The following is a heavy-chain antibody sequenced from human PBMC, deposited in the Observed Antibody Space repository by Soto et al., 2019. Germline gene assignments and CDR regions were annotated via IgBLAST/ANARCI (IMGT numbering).Heavy chain of an antibody. CDR3: AADGRYSSVGSCSSSLFDY. D-gene: IGHD2-15*01. V-gene: IGHV3-23*01. CDR1: GFTFSSYA. J-gene: IGHJ4*02. CDR2: ISGGGGST. Sequence: VGSLRLSCAASGFTFSSYAMSWVRQAPGKGLEWVSAISGGGGSTYYADSVKGRFTISRDNAKNTLYLQMNSLRADDTAVYYCAADGRYSSVGSCSSSLFDYWGQGTLVTVSS.